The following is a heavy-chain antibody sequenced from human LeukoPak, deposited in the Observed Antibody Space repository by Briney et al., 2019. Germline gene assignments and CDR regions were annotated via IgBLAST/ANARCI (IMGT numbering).Heavy chain of an antibody. J-gene: IGHJ4*02. CDR3: AREKAYFDY. V-gene: IGHV3-30-3*01. CDR1: GFTFSSYA. Sequence: GGSLRLSCAASGFTFSSYAMHWVRQAPGKGLEWVAVISYDGSNKYYADSVKGRFTISRDNSKNTLYLQMNSLRAEDTAVYYGAREKAYFDYWGQGTLVTVSS. CDR2: ISYDGSNK.